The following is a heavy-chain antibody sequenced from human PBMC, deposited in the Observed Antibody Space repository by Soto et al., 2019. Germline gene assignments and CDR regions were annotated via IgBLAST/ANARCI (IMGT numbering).Heavy chain of an antibody. Sequence: SVKVSCKASGDTFNSYAISWVRQAPGQGLEWMGGIIPIFAIANYAQKFQGRLTITADESTSTAYMELSSLRSEDTAVYYCARPYSSSWPPYYFYGMDVWGQGTTVTVSS. J-gene: IGHJ6*02. CDR1: GDTFNSYA. CDR2: IIPIFAIA. CDR3: ARPYSSSWPPYYFYGMDV. D-gene: IGHD6-13*01. V-gene: IGHV1-69*13.